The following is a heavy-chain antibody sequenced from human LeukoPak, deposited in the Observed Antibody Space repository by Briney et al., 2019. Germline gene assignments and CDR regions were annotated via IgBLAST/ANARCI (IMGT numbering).Heavy chain of an antibody. D-gene: IGHD1-26*01. J-gene: IGHJ4*02. V-gene: IGHV3-23*01. Sequence: GGSLRRSCAASGFTFSSYAMSWVRQAPGKGLEWVSAISGSGGSTYYADSVKGRFTISRDNSKNTLYLQMNSLRAEDTAIYYCAKDLVRSGSYYFDYWGQGTLVTVSS. CDR1: GFTFSSYA. CDR3: AKDLVRSGSYYFDY. CDR2: ISGSGGST.